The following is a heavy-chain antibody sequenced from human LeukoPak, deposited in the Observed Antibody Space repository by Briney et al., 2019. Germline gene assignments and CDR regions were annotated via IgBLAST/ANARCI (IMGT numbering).Heavy chain of an antibody. Sequence: SSETLSLTSTVSGGSISSYYWRWIRQPPGKGLEWIGYISYSGSTNYNPSLKSRVTISVDTSKHQFSLKLSSVTAADTAVYYCTISGSTGAYFEYWGQGTLVTVSS. CDR2: ISYSGST. CDR3: TISGSTGAYFEY. D-gene: IGHD2-8*02. CDR1: GGSISSYY. J-gene: IGHJ4*02. V-gene: IGHV4-59*08.